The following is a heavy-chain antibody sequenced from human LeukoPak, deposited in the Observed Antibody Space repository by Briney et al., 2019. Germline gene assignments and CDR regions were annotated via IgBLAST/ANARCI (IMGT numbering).Heavy chain of an antibody. CDR2: IYYSGST. Sequence: SETLSLTCTVSGGSISSYYWSWIRQPPGKGLEWIGYIYYSGSTNYNPPLKSRVTTSVDTSKNQFSLKLSSVTAADTAVYYCARQPVDSSGYYPFDYWGQGTLVTVSS. CDR1: GGSISSYY. D-gene: IGHD3-22*01. CDR3: ARQPVDSSGYYPFDY. J-gene: IGHJ4*02. V-gene: IGHV4-59*08.